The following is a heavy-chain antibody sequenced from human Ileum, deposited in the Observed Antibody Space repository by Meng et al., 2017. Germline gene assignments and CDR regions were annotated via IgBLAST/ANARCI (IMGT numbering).Heavy chain of an antibody. J-gene: IGHJ4*02. CDR3: ASARYDN. CDR2: INHNGNT. Sequence: QVQLQQWGGGLLKPSETLSLTCVVYGGSFSANYWTWIRQPPGKGLELIGEINHNGNTNYKPSLKSRVTISVDTSKKQFSLRLTSVTAADTAVYYCASARYDNWGQGTLVTVSS. CDR1: GGSFSANY. V-gene: IGHV4-34*01.